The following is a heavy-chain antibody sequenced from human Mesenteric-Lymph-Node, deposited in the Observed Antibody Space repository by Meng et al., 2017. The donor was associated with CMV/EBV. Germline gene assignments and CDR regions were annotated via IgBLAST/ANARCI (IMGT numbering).Heavy chain of an antibody. D-gene: IGHD1-26*01. CDR1: GFSISGYP. CDR3: ARDGSYYVFDV. J-gene: IGHJ3*01. CDR2: LSNNGDIE. V-gene: IGHV3-30-3*01. Sequence: GGSLRLSCSVSGFSISGYPMNWVRQAPGKGLEWVATLSNNGDIEYYTDSVKGRFTISRDNSNNTLYLQMNSLRAEDTALYYCARDGSYYVFDVWGQGTMVTVSS.